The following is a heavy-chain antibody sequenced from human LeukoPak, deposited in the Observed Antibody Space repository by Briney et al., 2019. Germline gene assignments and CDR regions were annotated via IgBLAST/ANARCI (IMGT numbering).Heavy chain of an antibody. Sequence: GGSLRLSCAASGFTFSSYGMHWVRQAPGKGLEWVAVIWYDGSNKYYADSVKGRFTISRDNSKNSLYLQMNSLRDEDTAVYFCARRPYSDTSGRLSDVWGQGTTVTVSS. V-gene: IGHV3-33*01. CDR2: IWYDGSNK. D-gene: IGHD3-22*01. J-gene: IGHJ6*02. CDR3: ARRPYSDTSGRLSDV. CDR1: GFTFSSYG.